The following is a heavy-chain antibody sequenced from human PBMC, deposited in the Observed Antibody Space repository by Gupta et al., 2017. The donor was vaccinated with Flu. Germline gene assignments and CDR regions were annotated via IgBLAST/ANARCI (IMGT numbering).Heavy chain of an antibody. CDR1: GFTFGDYV. Sequence: EVQLVESGGGLVQPGRSLRLSCAASGFTFGDYVMSWVRQAPGKGLEWVGFIRSNLYGGTTEYAASVKGRFTISRDDSRSIAYLQMNSLKTADTAVYYCTRVLSSNSDEKYYFDYWEAWNPGHRLL. J-gene: IGHJ4*01. CDR2: IRSNLYGGTT. V-gene: IGHV3-49*04. CDR3: TRVLSSNSDEKYYFDY. D-gene: IGHD6-6*01.